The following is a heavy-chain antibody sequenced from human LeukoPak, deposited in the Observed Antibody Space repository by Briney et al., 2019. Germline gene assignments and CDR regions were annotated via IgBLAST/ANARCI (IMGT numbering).Heavy chain of an antibody. CDR2: INYSGRT. V-gene: IGHV4-59*08. CDR3: ASLRGVYSGYDLYAFDI. D-gene: IGHD5-12*01. CDR1: GGSISSYY. Sequence: SETLSLTCTVSGGSISSYYWSWIRQPPGKGLEWIAYINYSGRTNNNPSLKSRATISVDTSKNQFSLKLYSVTAADTAVYYCASLRGVYSGYDLYAFDIWGQGTMVTVSS. J-gene: IGHJ3*02.